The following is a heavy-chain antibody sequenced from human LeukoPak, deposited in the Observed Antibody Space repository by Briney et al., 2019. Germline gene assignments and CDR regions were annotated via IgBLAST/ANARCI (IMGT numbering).Heavy chain of an antibody. D-gene: IGHD3-10*01. V-gene: IGHV3-23*01. CDR1: GVIFSNYA. Sequence: PGGSLRLSCAASGVIFSNYAMSWVRQTPEKGLEWVSSITGSGTSTYYRDSVKGRFTISRDNSKNTLFLQMSSLRVDDTAVYYCAKDRAVFQYWGPGTPVIVSS. J-gene: IGHJ1*01. CDR2: ITGSGTST. CDR3: AKDRAVFQY.